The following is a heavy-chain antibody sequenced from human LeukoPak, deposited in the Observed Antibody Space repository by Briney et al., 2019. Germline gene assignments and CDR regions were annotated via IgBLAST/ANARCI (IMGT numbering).Heavy chain of an antibody. CDR3: ARASVYGSGTYYYYYGMDV. D-gene: IGHD3-10*01. Sequence: EASVKVSCKASGYTFTSYYMHWVRQAPGQGLEWMGIINPSVGSTSYAQKFQGRVTMTRDTSTSTVYMELSSLRSEDTAVYYCARASVYGSGTYYYYYGMDVWGQGTTVTVSS. V-gene: IGHV1-46*01. CDR2: INPSVGST. CDR1: GYTFTSYY. J-gene: IGHJ6*02.